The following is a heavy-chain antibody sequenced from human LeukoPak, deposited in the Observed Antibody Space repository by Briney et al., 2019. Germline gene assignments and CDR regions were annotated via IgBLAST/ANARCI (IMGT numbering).Heavy chain of an antibody. V-gene: IGHV3-66*01. J-gene: IGHJ5*02. D-gene: IGHD6-13*01. CDR1: GIAVRTNY. CDR3: ARDVGSYSRPLNWFDP. CDR2: IYAGGNT. Sequence: GGSLRLSCAASGIAVRTNYVSWVRQAPGKGLEWVSVIYAGGNTYYADSVKGRFTISRDNSKNTLYLQMNSLRAEDTAVYYCARDVGSYSRPLNWFDPWGQGTLVTVSS.